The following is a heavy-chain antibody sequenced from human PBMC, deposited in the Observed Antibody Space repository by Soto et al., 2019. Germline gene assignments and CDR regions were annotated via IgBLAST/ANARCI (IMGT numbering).Heavy chain of an antibody. CDR2: IAHDGSEK. V-gene: IGHV3-7*01. J-gene: IGHJ4*02. Sequence: PGGSLRLSCAVSGFTFSSYWMSWVRQAPGRGLEWVATIAHDGSEKFYVESVKGRFTISRDNTKNSLYLQMNSLRAEDTAVYYCARESNAHFDYWGQGTMVTVSS. CDR3: ARESNAHFDY. D-gene: IGHD7-27*01. CDR1: GFTFSSYW.